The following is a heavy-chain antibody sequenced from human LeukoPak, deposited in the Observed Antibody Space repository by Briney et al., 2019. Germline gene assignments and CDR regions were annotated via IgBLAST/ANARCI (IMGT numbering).Heavy chain of an antibody. Sequence: PSETLSLTCTVSGGSIRGYYWRWIRQPPGKGREWLEYIYYSGSTDENPSLKRRVTIAVDTTKTPFSLNLNSVTAADTAVYYGARFLSIAVVRGGRYYYMDVWGKGTTVTVSS. CDR2: IYYSGST. CDR1: GGSIRGYY. CDR3: ARFLSIAVVRGGRYYYMDV. V-gene: IGHV4-59*01. J-gene: IGHJ6*03. D-gene: IGHD3-10*01.